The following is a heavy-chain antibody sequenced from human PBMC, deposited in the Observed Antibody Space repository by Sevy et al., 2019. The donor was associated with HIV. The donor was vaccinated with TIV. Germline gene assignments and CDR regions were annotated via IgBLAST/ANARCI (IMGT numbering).Heavy chain of an antibody. J-gene: IGHJ4*02. D-gene: IGHD5-12*01. CDR1: GFTLNKAW. CDR2: IKSETDGGTT. CDR3: SMEDGYNYFDN. V-gene: IGHV3-15*07. Sequence: GGSLRLSCAASGFTLNKAWMNWVRQAPGKGLEWVGRIKSETDGGTTDYAEPVKGRFSISRDDSKNTLYLQMNSLKIEDTAVYYCSMEDGYNYFDNWGQGALVTVSS.